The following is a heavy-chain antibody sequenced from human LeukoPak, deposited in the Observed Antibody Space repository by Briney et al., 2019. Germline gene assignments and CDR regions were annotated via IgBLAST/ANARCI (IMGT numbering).Heavy chain of an antibody. CDR2: IGDTDIMT. V-gene: IGHV3-23*01. J-gene: IGHJ4*02. CDR3: AKGPYSSGWYYFDY. Sequence: GGSLRLSCAASGFTFSINAMSWVRQAPGKGLEWVSTIGDTDIMTHYADSVKGRYTISRDDSRNTLYLQMNSLRAEDTAVYYCAKGPYSSGWYYFDYWGQGTLVTVSS. D-gene: IGHD6-19*01. CDR1: GFTFSINA.